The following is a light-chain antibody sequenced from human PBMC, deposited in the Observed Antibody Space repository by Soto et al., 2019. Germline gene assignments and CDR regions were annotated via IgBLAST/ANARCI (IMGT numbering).Light chain of an antibody. CDR3: LQHSDYPFT. CDR1: QGIRDA. V-gene: IGKV1-17*01. Sequence: DIQMTQSPSSLSASVGDRVTITCRASQGIRDALGWYQQKPGKVPKRLIYSASSLQSGVPSRFRGSRSETEVTLNISSLQPEDFATYYCLQHSDYPFTFGQGTRLDI. CDR2: SAS. J-gene: IGKJ2*01.